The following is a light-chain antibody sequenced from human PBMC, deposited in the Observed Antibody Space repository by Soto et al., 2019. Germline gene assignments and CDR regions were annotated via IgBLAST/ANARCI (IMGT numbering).Light chain of an antibody. CDR3: QQTFDSPIT. CDR2: GAS. Sequence: IEMTQSPPSLSASVGDRDIITCLASLSISRYLHWYHQQPGKGPKVLIYGASSLQSGVSSRFSGSGSGTDFTLTISSVRPEDLGSFYCQQTFDSPITFGHWTRLEI. J-gene: IGKJ5*01. CDR1: LSISRY. V-gene: IGKV1-39*01.